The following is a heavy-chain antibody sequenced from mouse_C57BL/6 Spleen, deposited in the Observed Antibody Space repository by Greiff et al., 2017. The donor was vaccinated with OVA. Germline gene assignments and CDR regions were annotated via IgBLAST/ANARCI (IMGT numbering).Heavy chain of an antibody. J-gene: IGHJ2*01. D-gene: IGHD2-4*01. Sequence: DVKLVESGGGLVKPGGSLKLSCAASGFTFSSYTMSWVRQTPEKRLEWVATISGGGGNTYYPDSVKGRFTISRDNAKNTLYLQMSSLRSEDTALYYCARGDYDYDGRYFDYWGQGTTLTVSS. CDR3: ARGDYDYDGRYFDY. CDR2: ISGGGGNT. CDR1: GFTFSSYT. V-gene: IGHV5-9*01.